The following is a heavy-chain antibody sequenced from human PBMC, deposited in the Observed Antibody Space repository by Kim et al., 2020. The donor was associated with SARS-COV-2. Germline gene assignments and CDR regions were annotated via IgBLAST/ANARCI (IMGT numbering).Heavy chain of an antibody. V-gene: IGHV3-33*05. CDR1: GFTFSSYG. CDR3: ARVPPIGYDSSGYYPPNPENAFDI. CDR2: ISYDGSNK. Sequence: GGSLRLSCAASGFTFSSYGMHWVRQAPGKGLEWVAVISYDGSNKYYADSVKGRFTISRDNSKNTLYLQMNSLRAEDTAVYYCARVPPIGYDSSGYYPPNPENAFDIWGQGTMVTVSS. J-gene: IGHJ3*02. D-gene: IGHD3-22*01.